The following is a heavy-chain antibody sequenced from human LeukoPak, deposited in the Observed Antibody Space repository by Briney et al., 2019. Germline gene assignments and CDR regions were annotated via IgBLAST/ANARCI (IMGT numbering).Heavy chain of an antibody. CDR2: IYSSGST. CDR3: ARDGSGTENDY. CDR1: GGSISNYY. V-gene: IGHV4-4*07. Sequence: SETLSLTCTVSGGSISNYYWSWIRQPAGKGLEWIGRIYSSGSTNYNPSLKSRVTISVDMSKNQFSLKLSSVTAADTAVYYCARDGSGTENDYWGQGTLVTVSS. D-gene: IGHD3-10*01. J-gene: IGHJ4*02.